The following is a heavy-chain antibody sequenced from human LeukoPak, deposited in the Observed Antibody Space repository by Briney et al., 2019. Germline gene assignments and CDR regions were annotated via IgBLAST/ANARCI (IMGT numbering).Heavy chain of an antibody. CDR2: IYYSGST. CDR1: GFTFSSYA. D-gene: IGHD3-3*01. CDR3: ARGRITIFGVVTLVGGIDY. Sequence: GSLRLSCAASGFTFSSYAMSWVRQAPGKGLEWLGYIYYSGSTNYNPSLKSRVTISVDTSKNQFSLKLSSVTAADTAVYYCARGRITIFGVVTLVGGIDYWGQGTLVTVSS. V-gene: IGHV4-59*01. J-gene: IGHJ4*02.